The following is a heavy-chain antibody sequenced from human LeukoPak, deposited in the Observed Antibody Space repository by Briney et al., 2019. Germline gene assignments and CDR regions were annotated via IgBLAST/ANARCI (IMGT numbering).Heavy chain of an antibody. V-gene: IGHV2-5*01. CDR3: AHSGFLEWLGEYYFDY. D-gene: IGHD3-3*01. CDR1: GFSPPTRGVG. CDR2: LSWNEDK. Sequence: GPTLVNPTQTLTLTCTFSGFSPPTRGVGVGWIRQPQGKALEWLPLLSWNEDKRYSPPLKSRLTITKETSNNLAVLTTTNMDPVDTATDNCAHSGFLEWLGEYYFDYWGQGTLVTVSS. J-gene: IGHJ4*02.